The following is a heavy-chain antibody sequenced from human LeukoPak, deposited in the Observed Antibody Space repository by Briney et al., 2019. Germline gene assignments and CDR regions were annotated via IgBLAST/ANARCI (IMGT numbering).Heavy chain of an antibody. CDR3: ARDCGRWLQCNGALDI. Sequence: GGSLRLSCAASGFTFSSYWMSWVRQAPGKGLEWVASIKQDGSEKYYVDSVKGRFTISRDNAKNSLYLQMNSLRAEDTAVYYCARDCGRWLQCNGALDIWGQGTMVTVSS. CDR2: IKQDGSEK. D-gene: IGHD5-24*01. J-gene: IGHJ3*02. CDR1: GFTFSSYW. V-gene: IGHV3-7*01.